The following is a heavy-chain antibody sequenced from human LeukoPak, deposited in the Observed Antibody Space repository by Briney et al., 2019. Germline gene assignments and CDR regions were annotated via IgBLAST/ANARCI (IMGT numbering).Heavy chain of an antibody. V-gene: IGHV3-21*01. J-gene: IGHJ1*01. D-gene: IGHD3-22*01. CDR1: GFTFSSYS. Sequence: PGGSLRLSCAASGFTFSSYSMNWVRQAPGKGLEWVSSISSSSSYIYYADSVKGRFTISRDNAKNSLYLQMNSLRGEDTAVYYCARSDSQYYYDSSGYSYPLEFFQHWGQGTLVTVSS. CDR3: ARSDSQYYYDSSGYSYPLEFFQH. CDR2: ISSSSSYI.